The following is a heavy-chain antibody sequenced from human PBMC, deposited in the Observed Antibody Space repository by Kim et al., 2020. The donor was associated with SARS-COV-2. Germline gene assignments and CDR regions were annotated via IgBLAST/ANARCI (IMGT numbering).Heavy chain of an antibody. CDR3: ARLDGSGVYFDY. CDR1: GYSISSGYY. V-gene: IGHV4-38-2*02. Sequence: SETLSLTCTVSGYSISSGYYWGWTRQPPGKGLEWIGSIYHSGGTYYNPSLKSRVTISVDTSKNQFSLKLSSVTAADTAVYYCARLDGSGVYFDYWGQGTLVTVSS. J-gene: IGHJ4*02. CDR2: IYHSGGT. D-gene: IGHD3-10*01.